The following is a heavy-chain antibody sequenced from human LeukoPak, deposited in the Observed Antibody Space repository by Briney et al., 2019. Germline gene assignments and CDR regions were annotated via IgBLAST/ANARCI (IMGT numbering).Heavy chain of an antibody. CDR1: GGSFSGYY. CDR2: INHSGST. Sequence: PSETLSLTCAVYGGSFSGYYWSWIRQPPGRGLEWIGEINHSGSTNYNPSLKSRVTISVDTSKNQFSLKLSSVTAADTAVYYCARANLCTNGVCYSDAMDVWGKGTTVTVSS. J-gene: IGHJ6*03. CDR3: ARANLCTNGVCYSDAMDV. V-gene: IGHV4-34*01. D-gene: IGHD2-8*01.